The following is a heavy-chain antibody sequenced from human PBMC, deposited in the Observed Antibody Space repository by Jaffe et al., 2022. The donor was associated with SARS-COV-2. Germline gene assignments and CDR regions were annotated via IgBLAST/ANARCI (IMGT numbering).Heavy chain of an antibody. D-gene: IGHD2-15*01. CDR2: IYTSGST. CDR1: GGSISSYY. CDR3: ARALYPYCSGGSCFSSGWFDP. V-gene: IGHV4-4*07. Sequence: QVQLQESGPGLVKPSETLSLTCTVSGGSISSYYWSWIRQPAGKGLEWIGRIYTSGSTNYNPSLKSRVTMSVDTSKNQFSLKLSSVTAADTAVYYCARALYPYCSGGSCFSSGWFDPWGQGTLVTVSS. J-gene: IGHJ5*02.